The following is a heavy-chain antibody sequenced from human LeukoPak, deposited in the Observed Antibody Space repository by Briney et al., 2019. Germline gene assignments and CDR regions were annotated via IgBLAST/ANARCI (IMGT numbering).Heavy chain of an antibody. CDR2: LSHSGSS. D-gene: IGHD2-2*01. CDR3: ARARYANAWYAFDI. V-gene: IGHV4-59*02. CDR1: GGSVSSYY. J-gene: IGHJ3*02. Sequence: SETLSLTCTVSGGSVSSYYWSWIRRPPGRGLEWLAYLSHSGSSDSNPSLTSRVTTLVDTSKTQFSLKLTSVTAADTAVYYCARARYANAWYAFDIWGHGTMVTVSS.